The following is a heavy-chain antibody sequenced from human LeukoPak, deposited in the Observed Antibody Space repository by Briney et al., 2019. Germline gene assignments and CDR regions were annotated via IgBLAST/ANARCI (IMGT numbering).Heavy chain of an antibody. CDR3: ARGVFGSGIDY. CDR2: IYYSGST. J-gene: IGHJ4*02. CDR1: GGSISSSSYY. V-gene: IGHV4-39*07. D-gene: IGHD6-19*01. Sequence: PSETLSLTCTVSGGSISSSSYYWGWIRQPPGKGLEWIGSIYYSGSTYYNPSLKSRVTISVDTSKNQFSLKLSSVTAADTAVYYCARGVFGSGIDYWGQGTLVTVSS.